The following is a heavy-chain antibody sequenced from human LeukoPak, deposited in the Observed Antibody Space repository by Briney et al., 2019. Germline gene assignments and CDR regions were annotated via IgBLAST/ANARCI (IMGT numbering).Heavy chain of an antibody. CDR1: GYTLTELS. D-gene: IGHD3-22*01. J-gene: IGHJ5*02. V-gene: IGHV1-24*01. Sequence: ASVKVSCKVSGYTLTELSMHWVRQAPGKGLEWMGGFDPEDGETIYAQKFQGRVTMTEDTSTDTAYMELSSLGSEDTAVYYCATKLTYSSGYYYVKWFDPWGQGTLVTVSS. CDR2: FDPEDGET. CDR3: ATKLTYSSGYYYVKWFDP.